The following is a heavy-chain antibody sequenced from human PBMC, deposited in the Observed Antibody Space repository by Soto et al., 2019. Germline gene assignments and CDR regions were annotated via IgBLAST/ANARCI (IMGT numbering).Heavy chain of an antibody. CDR1: FSMYS. D-gene: IGHD1-26*01. Sequence: GGSLRLSCNFSFSMYSMDWVRQSPGKGLEWVASISSGSDFIKYADSVKGRFTISRDNTKNSVSLQMSSLRVEDTAMYYCTRDQGGSHHSWFAPPARRTPVPVSS. CDR2: ISSGSDFI. J-gene: IGHJ5*02. V-gene: IGHV3-21*06. CDR3: TRDQGGSHHSWFAP.